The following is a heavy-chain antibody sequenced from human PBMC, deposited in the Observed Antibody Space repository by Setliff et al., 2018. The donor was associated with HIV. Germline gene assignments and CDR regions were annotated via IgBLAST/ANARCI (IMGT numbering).Heavy chain of an antibody. CDR3: AKAIANWDPLYYFDY. Sequence: GGSLRLSCAASGFTFDDYGMSWVRQAPGKGLEWVSGINWNGGSTGYADSVKGRFTISRDNAKNSLYLQMNSLRAEDTALYYCAKAIANWDPLYYFDYWGQGTLVTVSS. J-gene: IGHJ4*02. CDR1: GFTFDDYG. D-gene: IGHD7-27*01. CDR2: INWNGGST. V-gene: IGHV3-20*04.